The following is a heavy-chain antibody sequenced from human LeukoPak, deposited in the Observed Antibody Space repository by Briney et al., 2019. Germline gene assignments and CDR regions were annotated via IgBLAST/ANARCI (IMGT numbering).Heavy chain of an antibody. CDR1: GGSFSGYY. V-gene: IGHV4-34*01. D-gene: IGHD1-26*01. Sequence: SETLSLTCAVYGGSFSGYYWSWIRQPPGKGLEWIGEINHSGSTNYNPSLKSRVTISVDTSKNQFSLKLSSVTAADTAVYFCAREGASVTNFDYWGQGTLVTVSS. J-gene: IGHJ4*02. CDR3: AREGASVTNFDY. CDR2: INHSGST.